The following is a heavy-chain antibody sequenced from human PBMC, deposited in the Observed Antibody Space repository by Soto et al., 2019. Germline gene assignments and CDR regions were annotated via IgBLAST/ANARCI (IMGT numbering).Heavy chain of an antibody. V-gene: IGHV3-30-3*01. CDR2: ISYDGSNK. CDR3: ARVTNYDFWSGYDY. CDR1: GFTFSSYA. J-gene: IGHJ4*02. D-gene: IGHD3-3*01. Sequence: QVQLVESGGGVVQPGRSLRLSCAASGFTFSSYAMHWVRQAPGKGLEWVAVISYDGSNKYYADSVKGRFTISRDNSKTTLYLQMNSLRAEDTAVYYCARVTNYDFWSGYDYWGQGTLVTVSS.